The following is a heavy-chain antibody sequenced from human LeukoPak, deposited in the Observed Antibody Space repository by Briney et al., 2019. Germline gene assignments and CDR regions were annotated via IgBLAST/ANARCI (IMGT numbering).Heavy chain of an antibody. Sequence: GGFLRLSCAASGFTFSSYEMNWVRQAPGKGLEWVSYIPNSGSTIDYADSEKGRFTISRDNAKNSLYLQMNSLRAEDTAVYYCARDGDTAIVLVYWGQGTLVTVSS. CDR3: ARDGDTAIVLVY. J-gene: IGHJ4*02. CDR1: GFTFSSYE. D-gene: IGHD5-18*01. CDR2: IPNSGSTI. V-gene: IGHV3-48*03.